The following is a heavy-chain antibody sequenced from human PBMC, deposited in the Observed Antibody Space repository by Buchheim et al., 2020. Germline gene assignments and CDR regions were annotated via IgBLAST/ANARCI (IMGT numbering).Heavy chain of an antibody. V-gene: IGHV4-59*01. J-gene: IGHJ4*02. Sequence: QVQLQESGPGLLKPSETLSLTCTVSGDSITRFYWRWIRQAPGKGLEWIGYVQASGTTSYNPSLKSRLPMSADTSKSQFSLKLSSVTTVDTAVYYCARDFSHYVFDYWGQGIL. CDR1: GDSITRFY. CDR3: ARDFSHYVFDY. CDR2: VQASGTT. D-gene: IGHD3-10*02.